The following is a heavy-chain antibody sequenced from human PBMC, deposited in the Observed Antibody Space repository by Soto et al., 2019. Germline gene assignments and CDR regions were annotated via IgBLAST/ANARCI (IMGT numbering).Heavy chain of an antibody. CDR3: ASGTLAARLRPPYWFDP. CDR1: GYTFTSYD. CDR2: MNPNSGNT. Sequence: ASVKVSCKASGYTFTSYDINWVRQATGQGLEWMGWMNPNSGNTGYAQKFQGRVTMTRNTSISTAYMELSSLRSEDTAVYYCASGTLAARLRPPYWFDPWGQGTLVTVSS. D-gene: IGHD6-6*01. V-gene: IGHV1-8*01. J-gene: IGHJ5*02.